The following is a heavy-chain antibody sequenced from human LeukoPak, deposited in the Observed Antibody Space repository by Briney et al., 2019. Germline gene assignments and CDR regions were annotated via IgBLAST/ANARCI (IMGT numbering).Heavy chain of an antibody. CDR1: GGTFSSYA. V-gene: IGHV1-69*13. J-gene: IGHJ4*02. D-gene: IGHD5-24*01. Sequence: GASVKVSCKASGGTFSSYAISWVRQAPGQGLEWMGGIIPIFGTANYAQKFQGRVTITADESTSTAYMELSSLRSEDTAVYYCAGDRGRDGYNYLDYWGQGTLVTVSS. CDR2: IIPIFGTA. CDR3: AGDRGRDGYNYLDY.